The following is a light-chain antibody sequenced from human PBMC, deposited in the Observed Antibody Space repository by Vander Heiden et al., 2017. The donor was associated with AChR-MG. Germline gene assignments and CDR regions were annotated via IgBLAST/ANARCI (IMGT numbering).Light chain of an antibody. CDR1: SSNTGRNY. CDR2: RNN. V-gene: IGLV1-47*01. J-gene: IGLJ1*01. CDR3: AAWDDSVSVNYV. Sequence: QSVPTQPPSASRTPGQRVTTSGSGSSSNTGRNYVYWYKKLPGTAPKLLIYRNNQRPSGVPDRFSGSKSGASAPLAISGLRSEDEADYYCAAWDDSVSVNYVFGTGTKVTVL.